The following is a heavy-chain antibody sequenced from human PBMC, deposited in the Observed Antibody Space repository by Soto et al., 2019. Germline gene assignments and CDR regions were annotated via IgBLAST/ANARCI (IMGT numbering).Heavy chain of an antibody. CDR2: VYFSGST. CDR3: ARIPVDTYMIYWSDP. CDR1: GASVSSGDYY. V-gene: IGHV4-61*08. Sequence: PSETLSLTCIFSGASVSSGDYYWSWIRQPPGKGLEWIGHVYFSGSTNYIPSLKSRLTMSVDTAKNQFSLKLNSVTAADTAVYYCARIPVDTYMIYWSDPYGQGTQVTVSS. J-gene: IGHJ5*02. D-gene: IGHD3-16*01.